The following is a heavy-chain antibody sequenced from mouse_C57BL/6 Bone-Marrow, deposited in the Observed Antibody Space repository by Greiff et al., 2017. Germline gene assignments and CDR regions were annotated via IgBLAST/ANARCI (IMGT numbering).Heavy chain of an antibody. Sequence: EVQLQQSGPELVKPGASVKISCKASGYTFTDYYMNWVKQSHGKSLEWIGDINPNNGGTSYNQKFKGKATLTVDKSSSTAYMELRSLTSEDSAVYYCVYYDYGFFAYWGQGTLVTVSA. V-gene: IGHV1-26*01. CDR3: VYYDYGFFAY. D-gene: IGHD2-4*01. CDR1: GYTFTDYY. CDR2: INPNNGGT. J-gene: IGHJ3*01.